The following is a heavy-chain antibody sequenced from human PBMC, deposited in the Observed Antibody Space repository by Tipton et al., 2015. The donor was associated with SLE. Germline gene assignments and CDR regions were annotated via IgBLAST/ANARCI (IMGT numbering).Heavy chain of an antibody. CDR1: GFSFNDYY. D-gene: IGHD3-16*01. Sequence: SLRLSCAASGFSFNDYYMSWIRQAPGKGLEWVSYISSSGSTIYYADSVKGRFTISRDNAKNSLYLQMNSLRAEDTAVYYCARKPYGGLYYFDYWGQGTLVTVSS. J-gene: IGHJ4*02. CDR2: ISSSGSTI. V-gene: IGHV3-11*01. CDR3: ARKPYGGLYYFDY.